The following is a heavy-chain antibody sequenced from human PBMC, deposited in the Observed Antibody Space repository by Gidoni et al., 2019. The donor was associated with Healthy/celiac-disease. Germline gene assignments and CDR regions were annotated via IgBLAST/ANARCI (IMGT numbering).Heavy chain of an antibody. Sequence: QVQLVQSGAEVKKPGASVKVSCKASGYTFTSYYMHWVRQAPGQGLEWMGRINPSGGSTSYAQKFQGRVTMTRDTSTSTVYMELSSLRSEDTAVYYCARDPHWEGSVNWFDPWGQGTLVTVSS. V-gene: IGHV1-46*01. CDR1: GYTFTSYY. J-gene: IGHJ5*02. D-gene: IGHD3-10*01. CDR3: ARDPHWEGSVNWFDP. CDR2: INPSGGST.